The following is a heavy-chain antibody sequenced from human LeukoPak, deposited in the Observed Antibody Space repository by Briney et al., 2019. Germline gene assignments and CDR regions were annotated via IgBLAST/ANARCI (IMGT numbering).Heavy chain of an antibody. CDR3: AIAADGSTFFDY. D-gene: IGHD6-13*01. J-gene: IGHJ4*02. Sequence: GESLKISCKGSGYSFTSYWIGWVRQMSGKGLEWMGIIYPADSDTRYSPSFQGQVTISADKSIGTAYLQWSSLTASHTAMYYCAIAADGSTFFDYWGQGTLVTVSS. CDR1: GYSFTSYW. CDR2: IYPADSDT. V-gene: IGHV5-51*01.